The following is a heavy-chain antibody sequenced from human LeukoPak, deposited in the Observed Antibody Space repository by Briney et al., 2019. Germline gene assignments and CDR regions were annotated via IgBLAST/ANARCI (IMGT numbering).Heavy chain of an antibody. V-gene: IGHV3-48*01. Sequence: GGSLRLSCAASGFTFSSYSMNWVRQAPGKGLEWVSYISSSSSTIYYADSVKGRFTISRDNSKNTLYLQMNSLRAEDTAVYYCAKKGRDSSSWYYFDYWGQGTLVTVSS. CDR2: ISSSSSTI. D-gene: IGHD6-13*01. CDR3: AKKGRDSSSWYYFDY. J-gene: IGHJ4*02. CDR1: GFTFSSYS.